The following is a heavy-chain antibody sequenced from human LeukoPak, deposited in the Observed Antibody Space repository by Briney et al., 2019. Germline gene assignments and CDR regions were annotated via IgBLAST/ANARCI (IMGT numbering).Heavy chain of an antibody. V-gene: IGHV3-30-3*01. CDR1: GFTFSSYA. CDR2: ISYDGSNK. Sequence: GGSLRLSCAASGFTFSSYAMHWVRRAPGKGLEWVAVISYDGSNKYYADSVKGRFTISRDNSKNTLYLQMNSLGAEDTAVYYCARDSSTYYYDSSGYQFDYWGQGTLVTVSS. CDR3: ARDSSTYYYDSSGYQFDY. D-gene: IGHD3-22*01. J-gene: IGHJ4*02.